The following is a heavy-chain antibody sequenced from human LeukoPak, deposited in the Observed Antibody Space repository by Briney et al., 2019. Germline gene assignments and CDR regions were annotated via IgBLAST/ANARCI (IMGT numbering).Heavy chain of an antibody. D-gene: IGHD2-2*03. CDR1: GYTFTGYY. CDR3: AGSGYCSSTSCYAGSWFDP. Sequence: GASVKVSCKASGYTFTGYYMHWVRQAPGQGLEWMGWINPNSGGTNYAQKFQGRVTMTRDTSISTAYMELSRLRSDDTAVYYCAGSGYCSSTSCYAGSWFDPWGQGTLVTVSS. J-gene: IGHJ5*02. CDR2: INPNSGGT. V-gene: IGHV1-2*02.